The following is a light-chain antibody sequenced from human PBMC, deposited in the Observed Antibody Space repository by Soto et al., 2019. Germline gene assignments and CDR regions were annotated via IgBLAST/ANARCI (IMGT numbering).Light chain of an antibody. V-gene: IGKV2-28*01. CDR1: QSLLHTNGYNY. J-gene: IGKJ2*01. Sequence: DIVMTQSPLSLTVTPGESASISCWSSQSLLHTNGYNYFDWYLQKPGQSPQLLISLGSNRASGVPARFSGRLSGTDFTLRISRVEADDVGVYYCMQALQTPRTFGQGTKLQIK. CDR2: LGS. CDR3: MQALQTPRT.